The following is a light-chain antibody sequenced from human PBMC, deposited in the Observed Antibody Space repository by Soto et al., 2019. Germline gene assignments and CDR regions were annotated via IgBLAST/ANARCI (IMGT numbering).Light chain of an antibody. Sequence: QSVLTQAPSASGTPGQRVTLSCSGSISNIGTKSVNWYQQLPGKAPILLIYDDIERPSGVPERFSGSKSGTSASLAISGLQSEDEADYYCAAWDDSLNGNWVFGGGTKVTVL. CDR1: ISNIGTKS. J-gene: IGLJ3*02. CDR2: DDI. V-gene: IGLV1-44*01. CDR3: AAWDDSLNGNWV.